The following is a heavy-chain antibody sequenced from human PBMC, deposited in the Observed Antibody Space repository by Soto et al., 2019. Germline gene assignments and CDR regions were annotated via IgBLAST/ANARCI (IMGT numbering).Heavy chain of an antibody. CDR1: GYTFTSYY. V-gene: IGHV1-46*01. J-gene: IGHJ4*02. Sequence: GASVKVSCKAPGYTFTSYYMHWVRQAPGQGLEWMGIINPSGGSTSYAQKFQGRVTMTRDTSTSTVYMELSSLRSEDTAVYYCARDTAVPAAMPEYYFDYWGQGTLVTVSS. CDR2: INPSGGST. D-gene: IGHD2-2*01. CDR3: ARDTAVPAAMPEYYFDY.